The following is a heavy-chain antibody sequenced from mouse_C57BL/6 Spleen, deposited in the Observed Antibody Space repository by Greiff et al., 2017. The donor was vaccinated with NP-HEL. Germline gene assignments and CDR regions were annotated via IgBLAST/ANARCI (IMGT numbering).Heavy chain of an antibody. CDR1: GYTFTSYW. Sequence: VQLQQPGAELVMPGASVKLSCKASGYTFTSYWMHWVKQRPGQGLEWIGEIDPSDSYTNYNQKFKGKSTLTVDKSSSTAYMQLSSLTSEDSAVYYCARRGGRLYAMDYWGQGTSVTVSS. CDR3: ARRGGRLYAMDY. J-gene: IGHJ4*01. D-gene: IGHD1-2*01. V-gene: IGHV1-69*01. CDR2: IDPSDSYT.